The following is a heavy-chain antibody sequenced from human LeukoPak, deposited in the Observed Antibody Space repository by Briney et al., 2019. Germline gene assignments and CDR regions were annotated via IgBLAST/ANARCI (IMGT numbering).Heavy chain of an antibody. Sequence: ASVKVSCKASGYTFTSYYMHWVRQAPGQGLEWMGIINPSGGSTSYAQKFQGRVTMTRDTSTSTVYMELSSLRSEDTAVYYCARDRYPLILWGIGTQQLIKESWFDPWGQGTLVTVSS. CDR2: INPSGGST. D-gene: IGHD6-13*01. CDR3: ARDRYPLILWGIGTQQLIKESWFDP. V-gene: IGHV1-46*01. J-gene: IGHJ5*02. CDR1: GYTFTSYY.